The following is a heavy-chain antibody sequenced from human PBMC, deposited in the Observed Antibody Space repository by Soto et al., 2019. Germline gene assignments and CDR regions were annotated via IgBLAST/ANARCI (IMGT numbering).Heavy chain of an antibody. CDR3: AREAEVVLMVYAIDYYGMDV. J-gene: IGHJ6*02. CDR1: GYTFTSYG. V-gene: IGHV1-18*01. CDR2: ISAYNGNT. D-gene: IGHD2-8*01. Sequence: AAVKVSCKASGYTFTSYGISWVRQAPGQGLEWMGWISAYNGNTNYAQKLQGRVTMTTDTSTSTAYMELRSLRSDDTAVYYCAREAEVVLMVYAIDYYGMDVWGQGTTVPVSS.